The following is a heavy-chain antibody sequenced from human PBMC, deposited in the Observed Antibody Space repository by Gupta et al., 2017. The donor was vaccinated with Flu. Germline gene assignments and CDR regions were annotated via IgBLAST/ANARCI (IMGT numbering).Heavy chain of an antibody. V-gene: IGHV3-23*01. CDR2: INSAGDGS. J-gene: IGHJ6*02. CDR3: ARLTDGYSRSWDYYGLDV. D-gene: IGHD5-18*01. Sequence: MTWVRQAPGKGLQWVATINSAGDGSLYPVSVRGRFTIARDNSKNTVYLQRDSLRAEDTAVYYCARLTDGYSRSWDYYGLDVWGQGTTVTVSS.